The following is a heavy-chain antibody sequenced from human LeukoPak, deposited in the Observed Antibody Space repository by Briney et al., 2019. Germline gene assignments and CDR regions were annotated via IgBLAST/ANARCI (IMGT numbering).Heavy chain of an antibody. J-gene: IGHJ6*02. CDR2: INPSGGST. CDR3: ARVFGESPRYYGMDV. CDR1: GYTFTGYY. V-gene: IGHV1-46*01. Sequence: ASVKVSCKASGYTFTGYYMHWVRQAPGQGLEWMGIINPSGGSTSYAQKFQGRVTMTRDTSTSTVYMELSSLRSEDTAVYYCARVFGESPRYYGMDVWGQGTTVTVSS. D-gene: IGHD3-10*02.